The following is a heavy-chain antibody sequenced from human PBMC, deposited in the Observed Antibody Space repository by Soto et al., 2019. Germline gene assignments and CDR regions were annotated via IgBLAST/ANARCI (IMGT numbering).Heavy chain of an antibody. Sequence: QVQLVQSGDEVKKPGASVKVSCKASGYIFVNYGIAWVRQAPRQGLEWMGWISPYTGNTHSASKVQGRLTMTTDTSTRTAYMDLGSMTSDDTAVYYCVMVDNYVTPTPQDVWGQGTTVTVSS. D-gene: IGHD3-16*01. CDR3: VMVDNYVTPTPQDV. J-gene: IGHJ6*02. CDR2: ISPYTGNT. V-gene: IGHV1-18*01. CDR1: GYIFVNYG.